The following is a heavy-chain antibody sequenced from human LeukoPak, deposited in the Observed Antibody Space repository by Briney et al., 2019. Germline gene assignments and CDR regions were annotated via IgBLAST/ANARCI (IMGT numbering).Heavy chain of an antibody. CDR1: GFTFRDYN. CDR3: ARRVVQGRNWFDP. V-gene: IGHV3-7*01. D-gene: IGHD2-2*01. J-gene: IGHJ5*02. Sequence: GRSLRLSCAASGFTFRDYNMDWVRQAPGKGLEWVANIKQDGSEKYYVDSVKGRFTISRDNAKNSLYLQMNSLRAEDTAVYYCARRVVQGRNWFDPWGQGTLVTVSS. CDR2: IKQDGSEK.